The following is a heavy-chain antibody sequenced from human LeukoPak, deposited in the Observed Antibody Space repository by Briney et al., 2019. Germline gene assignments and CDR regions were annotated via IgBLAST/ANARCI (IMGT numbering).Heavy chain of an antibody. J-gene: IGHJ4*02. Sequence: GGSLRLSCAASGFTFSSYAMSWVRQAPGKGLEWVSAISGSGGSTYYADSVKGRFTISRDNSKNTLYLQMNSLRAEDTAVYYCAKWAMVRGVITDYFDYWGQGTLVTVSS. CDR2: ISGSGGST. CDR1: GFTFSSYA. V-gene: IGHV3-23*01. D-gene: IGHD3-10*01. CDR3: AKWAMVRGVITDYFDY.